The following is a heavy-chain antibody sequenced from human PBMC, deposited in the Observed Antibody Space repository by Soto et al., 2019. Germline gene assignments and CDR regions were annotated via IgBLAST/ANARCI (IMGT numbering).Heavy chain of an antibody. CDR2: INPNGGVT. D-gene: IGHD5-12*01. CDR1: GDTFNDYY. V-gene: IGHV1-2*04. J-gene: IGHJ6*03. Sequence: QVQLVQSGAEVKRPGASVTVSCRSSGDTFNDYYIHWVRKAPGQGLEWMGWINPNGGVTKYAQKFQGWVSMTRDTSIRTVYMQLSRLRSDDTAVYYCARESGGATATLDYYYFYMDVWGTWTTVTVSS. CDR3: ARESGGATATLDYYYFYMDV.